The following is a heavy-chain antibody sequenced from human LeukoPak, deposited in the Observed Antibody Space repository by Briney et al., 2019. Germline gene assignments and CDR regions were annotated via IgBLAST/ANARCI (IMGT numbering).Heavy chain of an antibody. J-gene: IGHJ4*02. CDR2: VNYSGST. CDR3: ARDRGGFTYGEYYFDY. D-gene: IGHD2-15*01. CDR1: GGSVSNDNHC. V-gene: IGHV4-61*01. Sequence: SETLSLTCTVSGGSVSNDNHCWSWIRQPPGKGLEWIGYVNYSGSTKYDPSLKSRVSISADTSRSQVSLKLSSVTAADTAVYYCARDRGGFTYGEYYFDYWGQGSLVTVSS.